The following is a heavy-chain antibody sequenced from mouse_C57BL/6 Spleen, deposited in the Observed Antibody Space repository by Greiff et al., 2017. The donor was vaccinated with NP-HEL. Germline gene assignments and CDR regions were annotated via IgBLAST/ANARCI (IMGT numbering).Heavy chain of an antibody. D-gene: IGHD2-5*01. V-gene: IGHV5-2*01. CDR2: INSDGGST. CDR3: ARYSNQAWFAY. J-gene: IGHJ3*01. CDR1: EYAFPSHD. Sequence: EVKLVESGGGLVQPGESLKLSCESYEYAFPSHDMSWVRKTPGKRLELVAAINSDGGSTYYPATMEGRFILSRDNTKKTLYLHMSRLRAEDTALYYGARYSNQAWFAYWGQGTLVTVSA.